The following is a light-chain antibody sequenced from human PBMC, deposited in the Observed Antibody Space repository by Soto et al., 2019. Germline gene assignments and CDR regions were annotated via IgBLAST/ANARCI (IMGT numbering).Light chain of an antibody. CDR2: EVT. J-gene: IGLJ1*01. V-gene: IGLV2-14*01. CDR1: SSDVGGYNH. Sequence: QSALTQPASVSGSPGQSITISCAGTSSDVGGYNHVSWYQNRPGNAPKRIIYEVTKRPSGVSNRFPGSKSGDTASLTISGLQAEDEADYYCSSHTVSITRIFGTGTKVTVL. CDR3: SSHTVSITRI.